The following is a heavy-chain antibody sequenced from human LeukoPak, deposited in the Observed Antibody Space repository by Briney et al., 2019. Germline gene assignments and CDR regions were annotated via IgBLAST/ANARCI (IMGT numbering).Heavy chain of an antibody. D-gene: IGHD4-11*01. Sequence: GGSLRLSCAASGFTFSSYAMHWVRQAPGKGLEWVAVISYDGSNKYYADSVKGRFTISRDNSKNTLYLQMNSLRAEDTAVYYCAKQSGENSNYDYWGQGTLVTVSS. CDR2: ISYDGSNK. CDR3: AKQSGENSNYDY. J-gene: IGHJ4*02. V-gene: IGHV3-30-3*02. CDR1: GFTFSSYA.